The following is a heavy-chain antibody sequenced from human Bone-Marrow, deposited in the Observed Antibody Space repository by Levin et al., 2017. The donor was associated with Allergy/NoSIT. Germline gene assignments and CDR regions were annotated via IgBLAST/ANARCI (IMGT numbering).Heavy chain of an antibody. Sequence: GGSLRLSCAASGFTFSLYAMDWVRQAPGKGLEWVSAIGASGSGTSYADSVKGRFTISRDNSKNMLYLQINSLRAEDTAVYFCARDDGSVTAKGSAFDIWGQGTMVTFSS. J-gene: IGHJ3*02. D-gene: IGHD2-21*02. CDR1: GFTFSLYA. CDR3: ARDDGSVTAKGSAFDI. CDR2: IGASGSGT. V-gene: IGHV3-23*01.